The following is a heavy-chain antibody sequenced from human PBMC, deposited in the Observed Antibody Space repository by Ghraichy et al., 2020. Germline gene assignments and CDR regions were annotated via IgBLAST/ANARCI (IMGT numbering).Heavy chain of an antibody. Sequence: GESLRLSCAASGFTFSSYAMTWVRQAPGKGLEWVSAISTSGGSTYYADSVKGRFTISRDNSKNTLYLQMNSLRAEDTAVYYCAKDQGIASFDYWGQGTLVTVSS. D-gene: IGHD6-13*01. CDR1: GFTFSSYA. J-gene: IGHJ4*02. CDR2: ISTSGGST. V-gene: IGHV3-23*01. CDR3: AKDQGIASFDY.